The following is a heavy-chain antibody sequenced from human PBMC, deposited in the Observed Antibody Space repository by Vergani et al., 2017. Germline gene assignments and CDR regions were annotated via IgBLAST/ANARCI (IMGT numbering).Heavy chain of an antibody. D-gene: IGHD3-10*01. CDR2: ISAYNGNT. V-gene: IGHV1-18*01. CDR1: GYTFTSYG. Sequence: QVQLVQSGAEVKKPGASVKVSCKASGYTFTSYGISWVRQAPGQGREWMGWISAYNGNTNYAQKLQGRVTMTTDTSTSTAYMELRSLRSDDTSVYYFAREDTYYYGSGSFPPDYWGQGTLVTVSS. CDR3: AREDTYYYGSGSFPPDY. J-gene: IGHJ4*02.